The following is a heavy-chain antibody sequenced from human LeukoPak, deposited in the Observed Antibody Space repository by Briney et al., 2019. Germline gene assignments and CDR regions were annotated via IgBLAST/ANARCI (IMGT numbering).Heavy chain of an antibody. CDR1: GFTFSSYG. Sequence: GGSLRLSCAASGFTFSSYGMSWVRQAPGKGLEWVSAISGSGGSTYYADSVKGRFTISRDNSKNTLYLQMNSLRAEDTAVYYCAKFVGSITMVRGVSSVFDYWGQGTLVTVSS. V-gene: IGHV3-23*01. CDR3: AKFVGSITMVRGVSSVFDY. D-gene: IGHD3-10*01. CDR2: ISGSGGST. J-gene: IGHJ4*02.